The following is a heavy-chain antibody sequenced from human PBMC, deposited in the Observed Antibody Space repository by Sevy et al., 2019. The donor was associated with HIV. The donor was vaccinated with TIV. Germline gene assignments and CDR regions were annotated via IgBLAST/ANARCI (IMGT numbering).Heavy chain of an antibody. V-gene: IGHV3-21*01. CDR1: GFMFSSYS. CDR3: AGPDATGSMDV. Sequence: GGSLRLSCAASGFMFSSYSMNWVRQAPGKGLEWVSSISSDSNYIYYADSVKGRFTISRDNAKNSLYLQLNSLGAEDTAVYYCAGPDATGSMDVWGQGSTVTVSS. J-gene: IGHJ6*02. CDR2: ISSDSNYI.